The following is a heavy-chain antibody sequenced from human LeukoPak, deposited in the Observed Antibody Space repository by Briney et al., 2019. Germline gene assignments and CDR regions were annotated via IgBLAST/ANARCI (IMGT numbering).Heavy chain of an antibody. D-gene: IGHD3-9*01. V-gene: IGHV1-69*05. CDR2: IIPIFCTA. J-gene: IGHJ4*02. CDR3: AREENDILTGYYHA. CDR1: GGTFSSYA. Sequence: SVKVSCKASGGTFSSYAISWVRQAPGQGLEWMGGIIPIFCTANYAQKFQGRVTITTDESTSTAYMELSSLRSEDTAVYYCAREENDILTGYYHAWGQGTLVTVSS.